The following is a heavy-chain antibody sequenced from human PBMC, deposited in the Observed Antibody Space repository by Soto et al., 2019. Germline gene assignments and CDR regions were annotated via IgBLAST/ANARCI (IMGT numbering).Heavy chain of an antibody. J-gene: IGHJ6*02. CDR3: ARDVGTMIVVGPFHV. V-gene: IGHV3-33*01. D-gene: IGHD3-22*01. CDR2: IWYDGSNK. Sequence: HVQLVESGGGVVQPGRSLRLSCAASGFTFSSYGMHWVRQAPGKGLEWVAVIWYDGSNKYYADSVKGRFTISRDNSKNTLYLQMNSLRAEDTAVYYCARDVGTMIVVGPFHVWGQGTTVTVSS. CDR1: GFTFSSYG.